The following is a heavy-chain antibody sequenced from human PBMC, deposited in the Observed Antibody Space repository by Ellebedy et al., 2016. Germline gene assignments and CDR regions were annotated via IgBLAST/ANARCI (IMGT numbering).Heavy chain of an antibody. CDR2: IWYDGSNK. D-gene: IGHD3-3*01. Sequence: GESLKISXAASGFTFSSYGMHWVRQAPGKGLEWVAVIWYDGSNKYYADSVKGRFTISRDNGKNSVFLQMNSLRVDDTALYYCTRDGSEWSRDYWGQGTLVTVSS. V-gene: IGHV3-33*01. CDR1: GFTFSSYG. CDR3: TRDGSEWSRDY. J-gene: IGHJ4*02.